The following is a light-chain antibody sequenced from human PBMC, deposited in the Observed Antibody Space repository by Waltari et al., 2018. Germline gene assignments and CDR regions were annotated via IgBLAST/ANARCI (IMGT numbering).Light chain of an antibody. CDR2: DTN. CDR3: ALYYGNARWV. J-gene: IGLJ3*02. CDR1: TWPVISNYY. V-gene: IGLV7-43*01. Sequence: QTVVTQEPSLTVSPGGTVPLTCTPTTWPVISNYYPNWFQLKPGQAPTSLIYDTNKRHFWPPARFSGSLLGGKAALTLSRALPEDEADYYCALYYGNARWVFGGGTKLTVL.